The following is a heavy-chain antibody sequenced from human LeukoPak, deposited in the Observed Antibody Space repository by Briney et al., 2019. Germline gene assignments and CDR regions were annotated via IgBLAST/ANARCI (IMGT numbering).Heavy chain of an antibody. CDR1: GYTFTSYE. D-gene: IGHD2-15*01. J-gene: IGHJ4*02. CDR3: ARGGPRGDSCDY. V-gene: IGHV1-8*01. Sequence: GASVKVSCKASGYTFTSYEINWVRQATGHGLKWMGWMNPNSGNTGYAQKFQGRVTMTRNTSISTAYMELSSLRSEDTAVYYCARGGPRGDSCDYWGQGTLVTVSS. CDR2: MNPNSGNT.